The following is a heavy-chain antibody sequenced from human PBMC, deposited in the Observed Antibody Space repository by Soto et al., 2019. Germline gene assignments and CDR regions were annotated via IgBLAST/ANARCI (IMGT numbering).Heavy chain of an antibody. V-gene: IGHV1-46*01. Sequence: ASVKVSCKASGYTFTRDQIHWVRQAPGQGLEWMGMIDPSGGKTNYAQKFQGRVTMTRDTSTSTVYMALSSLRSEDTAIYFCARVMRSLLSITALDTWGQGTLATVS. CDR3: ARVMRSLLSITALDT. D-gene: IGHD5-18*01. J-gene: IGHJ5*02. CDR1: GYTFTRDQ. CDR2: IDPSGGKT.